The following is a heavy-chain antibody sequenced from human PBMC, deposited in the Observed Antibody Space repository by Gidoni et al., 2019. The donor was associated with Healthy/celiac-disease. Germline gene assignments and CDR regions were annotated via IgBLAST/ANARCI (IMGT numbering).Heavy chain of an antibody. J-gene: IGHJ4*02. CDR2: ISYDGSNK. Sequence: QVQLVESGGGVVQPGRSLRLSCAGSGFTFSSYGLPWVRQAPGQGLWWVAFISYDGSNKYYADSVKGRFTISRDNSKNTLYLQMNSLRAEDTAVYYCAKVFQGSSGESLPTLLWLPSVWGQGTLVTVSS. V-gene: IGHV3-30*18. CDR1: GFTFSSYG. D-gene: IGHD3-10*01. CDR3: AKVFQGSSGESLPTLLWLPSV.